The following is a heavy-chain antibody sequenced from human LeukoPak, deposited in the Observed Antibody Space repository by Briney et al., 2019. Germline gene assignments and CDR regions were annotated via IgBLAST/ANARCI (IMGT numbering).Heavy chain of an antibody. CDR3: ARSGDGYNFDNYFDY. CDR1: GFTVSSNY. Sequence: GGSLRLSCAASGFTVSSNYMSWVRQAPGKGLEWVSVIYSGGSTYYADSVKGRFTISRDNSKNTLYLQMNSLRAEDTAVYYCARSGDGYNFDNYFDYWGQGTLVTVSS. J-gene: IGHJ4*02. V-gene: IGHV3-53*01. D-gene: IGHD5-24*01. CDR2: IYSGGST.